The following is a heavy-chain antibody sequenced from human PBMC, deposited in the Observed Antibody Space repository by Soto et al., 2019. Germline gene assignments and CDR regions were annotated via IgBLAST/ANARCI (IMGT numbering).Heavy chain of an antibody. CDR1: GYTFTNFG. V-gene: IGHV1-18*01. J-gene: IGHJ4*02. D-gene: IGHD3-16*01. CDR2: ISAYNGNT. CDR3: ARGGTPIVC. Sequence: QVQLVQAGAEVKKPGASVKVSCKASGYTFTNFGISWVRQAPGQGLEWMGWISAYNGNTNYAQNFQGRVTMTTDTSTRTAYMELRSLRSDATAVYYCARGGTPIVCWGQGTMVTVAS.